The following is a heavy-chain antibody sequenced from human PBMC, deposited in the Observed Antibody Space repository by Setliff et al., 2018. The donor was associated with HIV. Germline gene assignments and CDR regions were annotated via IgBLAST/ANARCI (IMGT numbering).Heavy chain of an antibody. CDR2: IYYSGST. Sequence: SETLSLTCNVSGGSISSYYWSWIRQSPEKGLEWIGYIYYSGSTYYSPSLKSRVTISVDTSKNQFSLKLKSVTAADTAVYYCASEDCGGGSCRPDNWGQGTLVTVSS. V-gene: IGHV4-59*01. CDR1: GGSISSYY. J-gene: IGHJ4*02. CDR3: ASEDCGGGSCRPDN. D-gene: IGHD2-15*01.